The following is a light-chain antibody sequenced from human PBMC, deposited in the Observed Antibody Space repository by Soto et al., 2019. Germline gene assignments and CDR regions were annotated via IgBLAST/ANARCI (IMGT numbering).Light chain of an antibody. CDR1: QSISVW. CDR2: KAS. J-gene: IGKJ1*01. Sequence: DIQMTQSPSTLSASVGERVTITCRASQSISVWLAWYQQKAGKAPNLLIYKASRLESGVPSRCSGSGSETEFTLTISVLQPGDSATYYCQQYNSYSPTFGQGTKVEVK. CDR3: QQYNSYSPT. V-gene: IGKV1-5*03.